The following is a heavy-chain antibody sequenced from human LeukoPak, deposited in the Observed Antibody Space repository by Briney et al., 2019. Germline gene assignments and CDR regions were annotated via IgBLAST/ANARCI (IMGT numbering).Heavy chain of an antibody. V-gene: IGHV4-4*07. Sequence: SETLSLTCTDSRGSISSYYWSWIRHPAGKGLEWIGRIYTSGSTNYTPSLKSRVTMSVDTSKNQFSLKLSSVTAADTAVYYCAREKQWLEIDYWGQGTLVTVSS. CDR3: AREKQWLEIDY. D-gene: IGHD6-19*01. CDR1: RGSISSYY. J-gene: IGHJ4*02. CDR2: IYTSGST.